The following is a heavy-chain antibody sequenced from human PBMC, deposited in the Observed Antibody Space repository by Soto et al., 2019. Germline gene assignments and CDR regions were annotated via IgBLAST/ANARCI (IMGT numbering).Heavy chain of an antibody. D-gene: IGHD2-15*01. CDR2: IDWDDDK. CDR3: VRGGTYNWFDP. V-gene: IGHV2-70*11. Sequence: GSGPTLVNPTQTLTLTCTFSGFSLRTSGMCVSWIRQPPGKALEWLARIDWDDDKYYSTSLKTRLTISKDTSKNQVVLKMTNMDPVDTATYYCVRGGTYNWFDPWGQGTLVTVSS. CDR1: GFSLRTSGMC. J-gene: IGHJ5*02.